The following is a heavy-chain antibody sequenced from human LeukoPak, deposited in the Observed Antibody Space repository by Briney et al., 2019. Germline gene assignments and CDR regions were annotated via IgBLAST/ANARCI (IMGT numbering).Heavy chain of an antibody. CDR3: ARGPDDSSGWFDP. CDR1: GFTFSSYT. Sequence: GGSLRLSCAASGFTFSSYTMHWVRQAPGKGLEWVAVISYDGSDKYSADSVKGRFTISRDNSKNTLYLQMNSLRAEDTAVYYCARGPDDSSGWFDPWGQGTLVTVSS. V-gene: IGHV3-30*04. D-gene: IGHD3-22*01. CDR2: ISYDGSDK. J-gene: IGHJ5*02.